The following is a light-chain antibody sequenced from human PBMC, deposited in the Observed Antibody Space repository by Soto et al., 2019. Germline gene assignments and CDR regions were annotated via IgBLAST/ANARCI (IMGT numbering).Light chain of an antibody. J-gene: IGKJ1*01. CDR2: GTS. Sequence: EIVLTQSPGTLSLSPGERATLSCRASQSVSSSYLAWYQQKPGQAPRLLIYGTSSRATAIPDRFSGRGSGTDFTLTISRLEPEDFAVYYCQQYGSSSWTFGQGTKVDI. CDR3: QQYGSSSWT. CDR1: QSVSSSY. V-gene: IGKV3-20*01.